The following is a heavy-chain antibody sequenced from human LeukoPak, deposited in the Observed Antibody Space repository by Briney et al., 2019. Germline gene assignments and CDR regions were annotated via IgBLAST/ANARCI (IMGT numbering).Heavy chain of an antibody. J-gene: IGHJ4*02. Sequence: SGGSLRLSCAASGFTFDDYGMSWVRQAPGKGLEWVSGINWNGGSTGYADSVKGRFTISRDNAKDSLFLQMNSLRGDDTAVYYCARDLKGALDYWGQGTLVTVSS. CDR2: INWNGGST. CDR3: ARDLKGALDY. V-gene: IGHV3-20*04. D-gene: IGHD3-16*01. CDR1: GFTFDDYG.